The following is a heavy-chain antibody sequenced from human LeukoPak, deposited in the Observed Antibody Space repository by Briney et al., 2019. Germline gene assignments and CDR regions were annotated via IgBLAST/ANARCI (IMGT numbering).Heavy chain of an antibody. CDR1: RGSISSGGYS. CDR3: ARGGVAPSGGPFFDY. Sequence: SETLSLTCAVSRGSISSGGYSWSWIRQPPGKGLEWIGYMYHDGDTYYNPSLKGRVTISVDRSKNQFSLKVSPVTAADTAVYYCARGGVAPSGGPFFDYWGQGTLVTVSS. V-gene: IGHV4-30-2*01. J-gene: IGHJ4*02. D-gene: IGHD3-10*01. CDR2: MYHDGDT.